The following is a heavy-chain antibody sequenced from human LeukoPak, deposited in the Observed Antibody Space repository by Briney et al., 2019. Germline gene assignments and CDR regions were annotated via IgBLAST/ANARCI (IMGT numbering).Heavy chain of an antibody. Sequence: SETLSLTCTVSGGSISSYYWSWIRQPPGKGLEWIGSISYRGSSYYDPSLKSRVTISQETSMNQFSLKLNSLTAADTAIYYCARIRWTTSCLFDYWGQGTLVTVSS. J-gene: IGHJ4*02. CDR3: ARIRWTTSCLFDY. V-gene: IGHV4-59*12. D-gene: IGHD2-2*01. CDR1: GGSISSYY. CDR2: ISYRGSS.